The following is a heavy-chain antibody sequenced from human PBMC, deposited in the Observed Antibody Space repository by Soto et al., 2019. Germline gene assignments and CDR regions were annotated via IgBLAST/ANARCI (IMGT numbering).Heavy chain of an antibody. D-gene: IGHD3-22*01. J-gene: IGHJ3*02. CDR1: GGTFSSYA. CDR3: AGRRITMIVVAENDAFDI. V-gene: IGHV1-69*06. CDR2: IIPIFGTA. Sequence: GASVKVSCKASGGTFSSYAISWVRQAPGQGLEWMGGIIPIFGTANYAQKFQGRVTITADKSTSTAYMELSSLRSEDTAVYYCAGRRITMIVVAENDAFDIWGQGTMVTVSS.